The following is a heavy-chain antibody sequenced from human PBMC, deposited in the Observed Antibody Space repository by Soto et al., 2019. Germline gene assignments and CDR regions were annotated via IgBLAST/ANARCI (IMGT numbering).Heavy chain of an antibody. J-gene: IGHJ4*02. Sequence: SETLSLTCAVYGGSFSGYYWSWIRQPPGKGLEWIGEINHSGSTNYNPSLKSRVTISVDTSKNQFSLKLSSVTAADTAVYYCARGWGAVADYWGQGTLVTVSS. D-gene: IGHD6-19*01. CDR2: INHSGST. V-gene: IGHV4-34*01. CDR3: ARGWGAVADY. CDR1: GGSFSGYY.